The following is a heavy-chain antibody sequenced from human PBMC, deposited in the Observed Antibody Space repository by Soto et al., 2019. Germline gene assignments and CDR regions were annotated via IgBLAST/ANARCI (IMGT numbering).Heavy chain of an antibody. CDR2: IYYSGST. CDR3: ARTLTAAGSWFDP. CDR1: GGSISSGDYY. V-gene: IGHV4-30-4*01. D-gene: IGHD6-13*01. Sequence: SETLSLTCTVSGGSISSGDYYWSWIRQPPGKGLEWIGYIYYSGSTYYNPSLKSRVTISVDTSKNQFSLKLSSVTAADTAVYYCARTLTAAGSWFDPWGQGTLVTVSS. J-gene: IGHJ5*02.